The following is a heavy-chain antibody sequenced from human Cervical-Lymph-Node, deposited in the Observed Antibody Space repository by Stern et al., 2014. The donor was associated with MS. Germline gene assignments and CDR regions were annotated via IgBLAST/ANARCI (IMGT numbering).Heavy chain of an antibody. J-gene: IGHJ4*02. CDR3: ARGVAYYDSSGTRGG. CDR1: GYTFTGYY. V-gene: IGHV1-2*06. CDR2: VNPNSGGT. Sequence: VHLVESGAEVKKPGASVKVYCKASGYTFTGYYLHWVRQAPGQGLEWMGRVNPNSGGTNYAQKFQGRVTMTRDTSISTAYMELSRLTSDDTAVYYCARGVAYYDSSGTRGGWGQGTLVTVSS. D-gene: IGHD3-22*01.